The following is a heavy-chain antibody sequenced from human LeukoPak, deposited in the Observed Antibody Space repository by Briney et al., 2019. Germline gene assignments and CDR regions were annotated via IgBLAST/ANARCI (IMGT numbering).Heavy chain of an antibody. Sequence: ASVKVSCRASGYTFTSYGISWVRQAPGQGLEWMGWISAYNGNTNYAQKLQGRVTMTTDTSTSTAYMELRSLRSDDTAVYYCAREVRYSYGYQFDYWGQGTLVTVSS. D-gene: IGHD5-18*01. CDR1: GYTFTSYG. CDR3: AREVRYSYGYQFDY. V-gene: IGHV1-18*01. J-gene: IGHJ4*02. CDR2: ISAYNGNT.